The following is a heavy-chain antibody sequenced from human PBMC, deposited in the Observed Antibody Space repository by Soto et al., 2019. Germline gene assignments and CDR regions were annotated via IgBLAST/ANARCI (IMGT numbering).Heavy chain of an antibody. J-gene: IGHJ5*02. CDR2: VNHSGTT. D-gene: IGHD3-3*01. CDR1: GGSFSGYY. Sequence: QVQLQQWGAGLLKPSETLSLTCAVYGGSFSGYYWTWIRQSPEKGLEWIGEVNHSGTTYYNPSLKTRVTISVHTPKNQFSLKMSSVTAADTAVYYCARGQRFSDWFDPWGQGTLVTVSS. CDR3: ARGQRFSDWFDP. V-gene: IGHV4-34*01.